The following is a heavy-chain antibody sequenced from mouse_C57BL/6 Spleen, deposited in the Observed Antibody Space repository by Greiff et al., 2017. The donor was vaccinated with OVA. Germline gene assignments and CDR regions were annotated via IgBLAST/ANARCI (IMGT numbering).Heavy chain of an antibody. V-gene: IGHV1-15*01. CDR3: TRRGNYGDAMDY. D-gene: IGHD2-1*01. Sequence: QVQLKESGAELVRPGASVTLSCKASGYTFTDYEMHWVKQTPVHGLEWIGAIDPETGGTAYNQKFKGKAILTADKSSSTAYMELRSLTSEDSAVYYCTRRGNYGDAMDYWGQGTSVTVSS. CDR1: GYTFTDYE. J-gene: IGHJ4*01. CDR2: IDPETGGT.